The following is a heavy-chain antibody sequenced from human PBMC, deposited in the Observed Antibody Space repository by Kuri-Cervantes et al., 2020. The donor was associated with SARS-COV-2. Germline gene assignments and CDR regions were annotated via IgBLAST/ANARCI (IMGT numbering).Heavy chain of an antibody. V-gene: IGHV1-46*01. D-gene: IGHD2-2*01. CDR1: GYTFTSYY. J-gene: IGHJ4*02. CDR3: ARGSGVVPAAPTYYFDY. Sequence: ASVKVSCKASGYTFTSYYMHWVRQAPGQGLEWMGIINPSGGSTSYAQKFQGRVTMTRDTSTSTVYMELSSPRSEDTAVYYCARGSGVVPAAPTYYFDYWGQGTLVTVSS. CDR2: INPSGGST.